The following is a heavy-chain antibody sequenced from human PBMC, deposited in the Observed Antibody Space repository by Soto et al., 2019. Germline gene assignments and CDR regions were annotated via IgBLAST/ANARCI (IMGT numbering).Heavy chain of an antibody. V-gene: IGHV4-34*01. D-gene: IGHD1-26*01. CDR2: INHSRST. CDR1: GGSFSGYS. CDR3: AGDSGSYWRRFDY. Sequence: PSETLSLTCAAEGGSFSGYSWSWIRQPPGKGLEWIGEINHSRSTNYNPSLKSRVTISVDTSKNQFSLKLSSVTAADTAVYYCAGDSGSYWRRFDYRGQGTLVTVSS. J-gene: IGHJ4*02.